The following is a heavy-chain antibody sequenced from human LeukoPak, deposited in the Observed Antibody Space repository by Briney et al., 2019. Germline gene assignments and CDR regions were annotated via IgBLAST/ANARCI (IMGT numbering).Heavy chain of an antibody. Sequence: PSETLSLTCTVSSGSISTSNYYWGWVRQPPGKALEWIGNIFYSGSTYYSPSLKSRVTISLDTSRNQFSLKLNSVTAADTAVYYCARVRNTIFGVVTYGYYFDYWGQGTLVTVSS. V-gene: IGHV4-39*07. J-gene: IGHJ4*02. CDR2: IFYSGST. D-gene: IGHD3-3*01. CDR3: ARVRNTIFGVVTYGYYFDY. CDR1: SGSISTSNYY.